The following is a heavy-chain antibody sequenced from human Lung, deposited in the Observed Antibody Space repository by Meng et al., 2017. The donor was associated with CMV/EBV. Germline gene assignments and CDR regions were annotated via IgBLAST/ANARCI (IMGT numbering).Heavy chain of an antibody. CDR2: TIPIFGSA. V-gene: IGHV1-69*05. Sequence: SXXVSXKASGGTFSSYGFTWVRQDPGQGLEWIGGTIPIFGSANYAQSFQGRVTISTDETTSTAYMELSSLRSDDTAVYYCARGSYGGNPDYFYFYVMDVWXQGTTVTVSS. CDR3: ARGSYGGNPDYFYFYVMDV. CDR1: GGTFSSYG. J-gene: IGHJ6*02. D-gene: IGHD4-23*01.